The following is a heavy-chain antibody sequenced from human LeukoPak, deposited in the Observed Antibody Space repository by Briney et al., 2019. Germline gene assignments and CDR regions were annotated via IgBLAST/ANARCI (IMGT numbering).Heavy chain of an antibody. Sequence: PSETLSLTCAVYGGSFSGSYWGWIRQAPETGLEWIGEINDSGSGNYNPSLKSRATISLDTSKNQFSLKVFSVTAADTAMYYCARGYPQTVFDFWGQGALVTVSA. D-gene: IGHD4-17*01. CDR1: GGSFSGSY. CDR3: ARGYPQTVFDF. J-gene: IGHJ5*01. V-gene: IGHV4-34*01. CDR2: INDSGSG.